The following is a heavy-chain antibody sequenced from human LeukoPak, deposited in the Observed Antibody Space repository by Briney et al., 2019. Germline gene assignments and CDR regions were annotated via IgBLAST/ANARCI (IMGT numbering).Heavy chain of an antibody. CDR2: INHSGGT. CDR3: ARHPLYDFWSGYYGMDV. D-gene: IGHD3-3*01. J-gene: IGHJ6*02. Sequence: PSETLSLTCAVYGGSFSGYYWSWIRQPPGKGLEWIGEINHSGGTNYNPSLKSRVTISVDTSKNQFSLKLSSVTAADTAVYYCARHPLYDFWSGYYGMDVWGQGTTVTVSS. V-gene: IGHV4-34*01. CDR1: GGSFSGYY.